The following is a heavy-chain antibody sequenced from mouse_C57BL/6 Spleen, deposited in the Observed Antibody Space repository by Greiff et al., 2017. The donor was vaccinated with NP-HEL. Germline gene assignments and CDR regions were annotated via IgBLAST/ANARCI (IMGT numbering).Heavy chain of an antibody. CDR1: GFTFTDYY. V-gene: IGHV7-3*01. CDR3: ARYYSRFDV. CDR2: IRNKANGYTT. J-gene: IGHJ1*03. Sequence: EVKLMESGGGLVQPGGSLSLSCAASGFTFTDYYMSWVRQPPGKALEWLGFIRNKANGYTTEYSASVKGRFTISRDNSQSIPYLQMNALRAEDSATYYCARYYSRFDVRGTGTPVTVSS. D-gene: IGHD2-12*01.